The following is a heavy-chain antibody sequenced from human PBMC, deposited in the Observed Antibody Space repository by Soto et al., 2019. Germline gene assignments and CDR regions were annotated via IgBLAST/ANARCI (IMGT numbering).Heavy chain of an antibody. V-gene: IGHV3-30-3*01. J-gene: IGHJ5*02. D-gene: IGHD3-3*01. CDR1: GFTFSTFA. Sequence: QVQVVESGGGVVQPGRSLRLSCAASGFTFSTFAFHWVRQAPGKGLEWVALISHDENNKYYGDSVKGRFTISRDKSKNTLYMEMNSLRVEDTAIYYCARDGLPDDFRTGGYWFDPWGQGTLVTVSS. CDR3: ARDGLPDDFRTGGYWFDP. CDR2: ISHDENNK.